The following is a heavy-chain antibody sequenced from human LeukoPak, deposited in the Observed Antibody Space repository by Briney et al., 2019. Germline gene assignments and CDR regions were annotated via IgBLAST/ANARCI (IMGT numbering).Heavy chain of an antibody. CDR1: GGTFSSYA. D-gene: IGHD3-9*01. J-gene: IGHJ6*04. V-gene: IGHV1-69*06. CDR3: ARDYRSYDILTGYYPSGMDV. Sequence: SVKVSCKASGGTFSSYAISWVRQAPGQGLEWMGGIIPIFGTANYAQKFQGRVTITADKSTSTAYMELSSLRSEDTAVYYCARDYRSYDILTGYYPSGMDVWAKGPRSPSPQ. CDR2: IIPIFGTA.